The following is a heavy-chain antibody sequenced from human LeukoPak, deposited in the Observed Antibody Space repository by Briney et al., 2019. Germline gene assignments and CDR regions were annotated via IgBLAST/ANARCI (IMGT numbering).Heavy chain of an antibody. CDR2: MLYSGNT. D-gene: IGHD3-22*01. CDR1: GGSISSGSHY. J-gene: IGHJ4*02. V-gene: IGHV4-39*01. CDR3: ARHLDSRGRYFDY. Sequence: SETLSLTCIVSGGSISSGSHYWAWVRQPPGKGLEWIASMLYSGNTYYNPSLKSRVTISVDTSKNQFFLRLSSVTAADTTVYYCARHLDSRGRYFDYWGQGTLVTVSS.